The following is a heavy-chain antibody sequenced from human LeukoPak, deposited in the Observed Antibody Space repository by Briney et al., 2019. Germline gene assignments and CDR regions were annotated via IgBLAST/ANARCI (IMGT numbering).Heavy chain of an antibody. D-gene: IGHD2-2*01. CDR3: ARGPRIVPANDGYYYMDV. V-gene: IGHV4-34*01. J-gene: IGHJ6*03. CDR2: VTHSGRT. CDR1: GGSFSTYY. Sequence: SETLSFTCAVYGGSFSTYYWSWIRQPPGKGLEWIGEVTHSGRTNYNPSLRSRVTISVDMSKHQFSLKLISVTAADTAVYYCARGPRIVPANDGYYYMDVWGKGTTVTVSS.